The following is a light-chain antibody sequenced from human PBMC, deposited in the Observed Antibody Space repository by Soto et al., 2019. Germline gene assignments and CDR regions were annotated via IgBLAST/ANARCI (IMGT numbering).Light chain of an antibody. J-gene: IGKJ3*01. CDR3: HQYGSSPPFT. CDR1: QSVSSNY. CDR2: GAS. Sequence: EIVLTQSPGTLSLSPGERATLSCRASQSVSSNYLAWYQQKPGQAPRLLIYGASSRATGIPDRFSGSGSGTDFTLTTSRLEDQDFAVYYCHQYGSSPPFTFGHGTKVDIK. V-gene: IGKV3-20*01.